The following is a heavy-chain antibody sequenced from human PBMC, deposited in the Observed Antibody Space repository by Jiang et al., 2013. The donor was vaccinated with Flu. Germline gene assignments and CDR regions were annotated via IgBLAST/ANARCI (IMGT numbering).Heavy chain of an antibody. V-gene: IGHV2-70*11. CDR1: GFSLSSSGMC. J-gene: IGHJ6*01. Sequence: KPTQTLTLTCTFSGFSLSSSGMCVSWVRQPPGKALEWLARIDWDDDKYYTTSLKTRLTISKDTSKNQVVLTMTNMDPVDTATYYCARILNMRSGGMDVVGQRATVTVSS. CDR2: IDWDDDK. CDR3: ARILNMRSGGMDV. D-gene: IGHD3-10*01.